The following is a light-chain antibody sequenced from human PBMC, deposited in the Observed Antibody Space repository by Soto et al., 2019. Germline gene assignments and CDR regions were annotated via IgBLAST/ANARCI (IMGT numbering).Light chain of an antibody. CDR1: SSDVGIYNL. CDR2: EVG. Sequence: QSALTQPASVSGSTGQWIPISCTGTSSDVGIYNLVSWYQQHPGKAPKLMIYEVGKRPSGVSNRFSGSKSGNTASLTISGLQAGDEADYYCCSYAGSVAYVFGTGTKVTVL. CDR3: CSYAGSVAYV. V-gene: IGLV2-23*02. J-gene: IGLJ1*01.